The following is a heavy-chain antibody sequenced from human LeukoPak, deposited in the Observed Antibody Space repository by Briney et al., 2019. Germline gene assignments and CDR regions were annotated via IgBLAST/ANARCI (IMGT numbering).Heavy chain of an antibody. V-gene: IGHV1-58*02. D-gene: IGHD3-22*01. J-gene: IGHJ4*02. CDR1: GFTFTSSA. Sequence: ASVQVSCKASGFTFTSSAMQWVRQARGQRLEWIGWIVVGSGNTNYAQKFQERVTITRDMSTSTAYMELSSLRSEDTAVYYCATLPLDSSGYYVGYWGQGTLVTVSS. CDR3: ATLPLDSSGYYVGY. CDR2: IVVGSGNT.